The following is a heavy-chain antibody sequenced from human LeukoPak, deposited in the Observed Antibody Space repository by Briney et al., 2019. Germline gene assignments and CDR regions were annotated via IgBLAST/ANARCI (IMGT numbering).Heavy chain of an antibody. Sequence: SETLSLTCTVSGGSISSSTYYWGWIRQPPGKGLEWIGYIYYSGSTNYNPSLKSRVTISVDTSKNQFSLKLSSVTAADTAVYYCARQGRDYGDFLFDYWGQGTLVTVSS. J-gene: IGHJ4*02. CDR1: GGSISSSTYY. V-gene: IGHV4-61*05. CDR2: IYYSGST. CDR3: ARQGRDYGDFLFDY. D-gene: IGHD4-17*01.